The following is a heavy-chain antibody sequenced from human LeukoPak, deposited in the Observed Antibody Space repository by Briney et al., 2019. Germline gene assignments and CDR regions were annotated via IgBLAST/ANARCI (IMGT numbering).Heavy chain of an antibody. CDR3: AVDLDMESSCSY. V-gene: IGHV4-39*01. CDR1: GGSISSSSYY. CDR2: IYYSGST. J-gene: IGHJ4*02. Sequence: SETLSLTCTVSGGSISSSSYYWGWIRQPPGKGLEWIGSIYYSGSTYYNPSLKSRLTISVDTSKNQFSLKLSSVTAADTVVYYWAVDLDMESSCSYWGQGTLVTVSS. D-gene: IGHD6-19*01.